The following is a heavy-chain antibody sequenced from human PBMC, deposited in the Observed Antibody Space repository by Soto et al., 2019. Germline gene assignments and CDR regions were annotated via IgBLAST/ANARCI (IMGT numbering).Heavy chain of an antibody. Sequence: GGSLRLSCAASGFTFSSYWMHWVRQAPGKGLVWVSRINSDGSSTSYADSVKGRFTIPRDNAKNTLYLQMNSLRAEDTAVYYCAREDGLELRLLNYWGQGTLVTVSS. D-gene: IGHD1-7*01. V-gene: IGHV3-74*01. CDR1: GFTFSSYW. J-gene: IGHJ4*02. CDR3: AREDGLELRLLNY. CDR2: INSDGSST.